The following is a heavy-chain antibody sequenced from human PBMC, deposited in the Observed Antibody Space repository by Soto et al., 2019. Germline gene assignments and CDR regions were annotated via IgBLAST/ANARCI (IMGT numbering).Heavy chain of an antibody. J-gene: IGHJ4*02. CDR3: ARDRTPTGYSSGWYERYYFDY. CDR1: GFTFSSYS. CDR2: ISSSSSYI. D-gene: IGHD6-19*01. V-gene: IGHV3-21*01. Sequence: GGSLRLSCAASGFTFSSYSMNWVRQAPGKGLEWVSSISSSSSYIYYADSVKGRFTISRDNAKNSLYLQMNSLRAEDTAVYYCARDRTPTGYSSGWYERYYFDYWGQGTLVTDSS.